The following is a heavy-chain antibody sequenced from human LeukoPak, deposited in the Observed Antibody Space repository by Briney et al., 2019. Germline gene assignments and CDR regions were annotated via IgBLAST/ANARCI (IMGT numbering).Heavy chain of an antibody. CDR2: ISKDGRTI. D-gene: IGHD6-13*01. CDR3: ASEAYGSSWNPFDY. V-gene: IGHV3-74*01. J-gene: IGHJ4*02. CDR1: GFTFSGSA. Sequence: GGSLRLSCAASGFTFSGSAMHWVRQAPGKGLMWVSRISKDGRTITYADSVKGRFTISRDNAKSTLYLQMEGLRAEDTAVYYCASEAYGSSWNPFDYWGQGTLVTVSS.